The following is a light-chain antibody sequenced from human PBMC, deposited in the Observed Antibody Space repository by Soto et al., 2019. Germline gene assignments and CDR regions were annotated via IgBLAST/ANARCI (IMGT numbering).Light chain of an antibody. V-gene: IGKV2D-29*01. Sequence: DIGMTQSPLSLSVTPGQPASISCKSSQSLLYVDGKTYLYWYLQKSGQPPQLLIYEVFNRISGVPDRFSGSGSGTDFTLKISRVEAEDVGIYYCMQGIQLPRTFGQGTNVEIK. CDR2: EVF. CDR3: MQGIQLPRT. J-gene: IGKJ1*01. CDR1: QSLLYVDGKTY.